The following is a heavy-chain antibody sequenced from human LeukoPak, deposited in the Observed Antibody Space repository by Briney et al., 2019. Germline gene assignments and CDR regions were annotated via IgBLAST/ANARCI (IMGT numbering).Heavy chain of an antibody. CDR1: GGSFSGYY. V-gene: IGHV4-34*01. CDR2: INHSGST. Sequence: SETLSLTCAVYGGSFSGYYWSWIRQPPGKGLEWIGEINHSGSTNYNPSLKSRVTISVDTSKNQFSLKLSSVTAADTAVYYCARRGEMATISQGFDYWGQGTLVTVSS. CDR3: ARRGEMATISQGFDY. J-gene: IGHJ4*02. D-gene: IGHD5-12*01.